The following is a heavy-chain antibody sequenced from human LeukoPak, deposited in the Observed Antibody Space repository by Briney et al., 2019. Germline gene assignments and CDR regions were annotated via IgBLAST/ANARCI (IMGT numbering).Heavy chain of an antibody. CDR3: ARDPAARSGNYSYHGMDV. Sequence: GGSLRLSCAASGFTFSSYSMNWVRQAPGKGLEWVSYISSSSSTIYYADSVKGRFTISRDNARNSVYLQMNSLRAKDRAVYYCARDPAARSGNYSYHGMDVWGLGTTVTVSS. D-gene: IGHD1-26*01. V-gene: IGHV3-48*04. J-gene: IGHJ6*02. CDR2: ISSSSSTI. CDR1: GFTFSSYS.